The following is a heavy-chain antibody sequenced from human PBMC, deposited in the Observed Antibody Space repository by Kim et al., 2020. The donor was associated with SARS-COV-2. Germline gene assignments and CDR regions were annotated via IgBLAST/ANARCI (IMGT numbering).Heavy chain of an antibody. CDR2: IFRGGTT. D-gene: IGHD4-4*01. J-gene: IGHJ4*02. V-gene: IGHV3-53*01. CDR1: GLTVTSNH. CDR3: ARDPVADGYSFFDY. Sequence: GGSLRLSCAVSGLTVTSNHMTWIRQGPGRGLEWVSVIFRGGTTYYAPSVQGRFTVSRDYYKNTLSLQMNSLRAEDTAIYYCARDPVADGYSFFDYWAREPWSPSPQ.